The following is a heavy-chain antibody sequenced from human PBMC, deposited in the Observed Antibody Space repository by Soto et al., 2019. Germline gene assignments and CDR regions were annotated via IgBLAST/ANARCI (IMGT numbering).Heavy chain of an antibody. Sequence: GGSLRLSCAASGFTFTTAWINWVRQAPGKGLEWVGRIKSKTDGGTSDFAAPVRGRFAISRDNSKNTLYLQMNSLRAEDTAVYYCAKKRLSATTPLYGMDVWGQGTTVTVSS. V-gene: IGHV3-15*07. CDR2: IKSKTDGGTS. J-gene: IGHJ6*02. CDR1: GFTFTTAW. D-gene: IGHD1-1*01. CDR3: AKKRLSATTPLYGMDV.